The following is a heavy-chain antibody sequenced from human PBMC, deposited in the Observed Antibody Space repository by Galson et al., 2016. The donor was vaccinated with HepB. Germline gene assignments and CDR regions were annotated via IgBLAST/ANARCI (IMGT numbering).Heavy chain of an antibody. D-gene: IGHD3-16*01. CDR2: ITRSGDAP. V-gene: IGHV3-23*01. CDR1: GFSFSNSG. J-gene: IGHJ4*02. CDR3: GKHGGFDY. Sequence: SLRLSCAASGFSFSNSGMSWVRQAPGRGLEWVSGITRSGDAPHYADFAKGRFTISRDNSKNTLYLYMNSLSAWDMALYYCGKHGGFDYWGQGALVTVSS.